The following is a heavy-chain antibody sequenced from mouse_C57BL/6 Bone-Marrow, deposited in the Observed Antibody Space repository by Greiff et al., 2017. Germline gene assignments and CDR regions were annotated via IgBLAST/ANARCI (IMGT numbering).Heavy chain of an antibody. CDR1: GYTFTSYW. J-gene: IGHJ1*03. CDR2: IHPNSGST. Sequence: VQLQQPGAELVKPGASVKLSCKASGYTFTSYWMHWVKQRPGQGLEWIGMIHPNSGSTNYNEKFKSKATLTVDKSPSTAYMQLSSLTSEGSAVYYCARSHYYGSSYPWYFDVWGTGTAVTVSA. CDR3: ARSHYYGSSYPWYFDV. V-gene: IGHV1-64*01. D-gene: IGHD1-1*01.